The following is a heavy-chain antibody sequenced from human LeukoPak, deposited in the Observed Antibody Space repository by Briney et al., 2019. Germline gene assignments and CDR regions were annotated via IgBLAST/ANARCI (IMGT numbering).Heavy chain of an antibody. V-gene: IGHV4-34*01. Sequence: SETLSLTCAVYGGSFSGYYWSWIRQPPGKGLEWIGEINHSGSTNYNPSPKSRVTISVDTSKNQFSLKLSSVTAADTAVYYCARATYCSSTSCYMGKGNFDYWGQGTLVTVSS. J-gene: IGHJ4*02. D-gene: IGHD2-2*02. CDR2: INHSGST. CDR1: GGSFSGYY. CDR3: ARATYCSSTSCYMGKGNFDY.